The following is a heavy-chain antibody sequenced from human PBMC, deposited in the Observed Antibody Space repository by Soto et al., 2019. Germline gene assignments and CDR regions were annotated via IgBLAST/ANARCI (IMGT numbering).Heavy chain of an antibody. D-gene: IGHD2-21*02. CDR2: ISVSGDSR. J-gene: IGHJ4*02. CDR3: ATIFRYGDPEY. CDR1: GFTFSSYA. V-gene: IGHV3-23*01. Sequence: EVQLLESGGGLVQPGGSLRVSCATSGFTFSSYAMSWVRQAPVKGREWVSGISVSGDSRYDADSVKGRFTISRDNSKSTLYLQMSGLRAEDTAVYYCATIFRYGDPEYWGQGVLVTVSS.